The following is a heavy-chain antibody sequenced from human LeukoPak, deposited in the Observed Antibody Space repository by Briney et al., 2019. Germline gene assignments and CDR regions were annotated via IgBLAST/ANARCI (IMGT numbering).Heavy chain of an antibody. D-gene: IGHD3-10*01. J-gene: IGHJ6*02. CDR1: GFTFSSYG. CDR2: MSYDGSYK. Sequence: GRSLRLSCAASGFTFSSYGMHWVRQAPGKGLEWVAVMSYDGSYKYYADSVKGRFTISRDNSKNTLYLQMNTLRPEDTAVYYCAKSVSGSGREGYYYYGMDVWGQGTTVTVSS. V-gene: IGHV3-30*18. CDR3: AKSVSGSGREGYYYYGMDV.